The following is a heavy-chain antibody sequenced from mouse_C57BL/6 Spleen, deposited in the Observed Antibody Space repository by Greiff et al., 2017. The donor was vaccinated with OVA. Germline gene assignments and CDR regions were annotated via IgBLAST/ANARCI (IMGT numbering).Heavy chain of an antibody. CDR2: IHPNSGST. CDR3: AREAITTVLADYLDY. V-gene: IGHV1-64*01. D-gene: IGHD1-1*01. J-gene: IGHJ2*01. Sequence: QVQLQQPGAELVKPGASVKLSCTASGFTFTSYWMHWVKQRPGQGLEWIGMIHPNSGSTNYTEKFKSKATLTVDKSSSTAYMQLISLTSEDSAVYDWAREAITTVLADYLDYWGQGTTLTVSS. CDR1: GFTFTSYW.